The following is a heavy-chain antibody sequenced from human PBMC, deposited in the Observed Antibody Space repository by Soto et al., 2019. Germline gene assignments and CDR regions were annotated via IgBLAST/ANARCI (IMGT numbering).Heavy chain of an antibody. CDR2: INHSGST. CDR1: GGSFSGYY. J-gene: IGHJ4*02. V-gene: IGHV4-34*01. D-gene: IGHD6-6*01. CDR3: PSGRGDSSSSHPTSYPRSLWGYFDY. Sequence: QVQLQQWGAGLLKPSETLSLTCAVYGGSFSGYYWSWIRQPPGKGLEWIGEINHSGSTNYNTSLKSRVTISVDTSNHQFPLKLRSVAASETAVYYCPSGRGDSSSSHPTSYPRSLWGYFDYWGQGNLVTGSS.